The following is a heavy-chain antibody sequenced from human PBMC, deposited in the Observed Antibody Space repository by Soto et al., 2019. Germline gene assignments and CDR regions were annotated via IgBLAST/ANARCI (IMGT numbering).Heavy chain of an antibody. CDR3: ARQRARSGWFIDY. V-gene: IGHV5-51*01. CDR1: GYSFTSYW. J-gene: IGHJ4*02. Sequence: PGESLKISCXGSGYSFTSYWIGWVRQMPGKGLEWMGIIYPGDSDTRYSPSFQGQVTISADKSISTAYLQWSSLKASDTAMYYCARQRARSGWFIDYWGQGTLVTVS. D-gene: IGHD6-19*01. CDR2: IYPGDSDT.